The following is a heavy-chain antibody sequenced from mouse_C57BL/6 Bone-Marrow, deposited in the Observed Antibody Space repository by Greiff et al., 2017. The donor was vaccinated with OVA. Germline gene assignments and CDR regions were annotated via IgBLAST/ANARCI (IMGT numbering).Heavy chain of an antibody. V-gene: IGHV1-81*01. CDR3: ARDRGNWDGY. D-gene: IGHD4-1*01. Sequence: QVQLQQSGAELARPGASVKLSCKASGYTFTSYGISWVKQRTGQGLEWIGEIYPRSGNTYYNEKFKGKATLTADKSSSTAYMELRSLTSEDSAVYFCARDRGNWDGYWGQGTTLTVSS. CDR1: GYTFTSYG. J-gene: IGHJ2*01. CDR2: IYPRSGNT.